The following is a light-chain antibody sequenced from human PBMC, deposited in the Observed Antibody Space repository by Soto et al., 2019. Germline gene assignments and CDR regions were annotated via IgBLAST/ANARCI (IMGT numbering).Light chain of an antibody. J-gene: IGKJ3*01. CDR3: QKYSSVPV. CDR1: QGIRNF. Sequence: DIQXTXXPXXXSXSXGDRVTITCRASQGIRNFVAWYQQKPGKAPKLLIYAASTLQSGVPSRFSGSGSGTDFTLTINSLQPEDVATYSCQKYSSVPVFGPGTKVEIK. CDR2: AAS. V-gene: IGKV1-27*01.